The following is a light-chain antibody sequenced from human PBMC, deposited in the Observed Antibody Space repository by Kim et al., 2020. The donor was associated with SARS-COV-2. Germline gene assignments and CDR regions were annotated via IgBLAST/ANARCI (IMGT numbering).Light chain of an antibody. V-gene: IGKV1-5*03. CDR2: KSS. CDR1: QNADDC. Sequence: DIQMTQSPSTLSASVGDRVTITCRASQNADDCVAWYQQKPGKAPKLLIYKSSILRSGVPSRFSGSGYGTEFTLTISSLQPDDFATYHCQHYGNTMYTFGQGTKLEI. CDR3: QHYGNTMYT. J-gene: IGKJ2*01.